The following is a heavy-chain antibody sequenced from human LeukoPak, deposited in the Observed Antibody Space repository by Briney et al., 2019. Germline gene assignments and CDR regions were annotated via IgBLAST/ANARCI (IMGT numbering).Heavy chain of an antibody. J-gene: IGHJ3*02. CDR1: GGSINSYY. CDR2: IYNSETI. D-gene: IGHD6-6*01. CDR3: VRVGGASSILSAFDI. V-gene: IGHV4-59*01. Sequence: ASETLSLTCTVSGGSINSYYWSWIRQPPGKGLEWIGYIYNSETINYNPSLTSRVTISLDTSKNQVSLKLTSVTAADTAVYYCVRVGGASSILSAFDIWGQGTMVTVSS.